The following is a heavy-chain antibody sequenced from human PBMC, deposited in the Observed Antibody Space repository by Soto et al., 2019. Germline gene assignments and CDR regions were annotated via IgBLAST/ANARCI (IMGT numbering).Heavy chain of an antibody. J-gene: IGHJ4*02. CDR3: ARAGQYYDSSGYAN. Sequence: APVKVSCKASGYSFATAGISWVRQAPGQGLEWMGWISAYNGNTNYDRKLQDRVTMTTNTSTSTAYLELRSLRSDDTAVYYCARAGQYYDSSGYANWGQGTLVTVSS. V-gene: IGHV1-18*01. D-gene: IGHD3-22*01. CDR1: GYSFATAG. CDR2: ISAYNGNT.